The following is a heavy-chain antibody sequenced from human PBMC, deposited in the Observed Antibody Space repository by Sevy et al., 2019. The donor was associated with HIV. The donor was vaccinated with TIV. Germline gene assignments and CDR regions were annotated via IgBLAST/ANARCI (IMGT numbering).Heavy chain of an antibody. D-gene: IGHD5-18*01. V-gene: IGHV3-9*01. J-gene: IGHJ4*02. CDR2: ISWNSGSI. CDR1: GFTFDDYA. CDR3: VKEVSEYSYSDY. Sequence: GGSLRLSCAASGFTFDDYAMHWVRQAPGKGLEWVSGISWNSGSIGYADSVKGRFTISRDNAKNSLYLQMNSLRAEDTALYYCVKEVSEYSYSDYWGQGTLVTVSS.